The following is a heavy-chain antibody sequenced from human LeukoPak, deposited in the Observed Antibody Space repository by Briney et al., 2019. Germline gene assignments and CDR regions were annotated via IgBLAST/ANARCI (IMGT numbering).Heavy chain of an antibody. CDR1: GGTFSSYA. J-gene: IGHJ3*02. Sequence: ASVKVSCKASGGTFSSYAISWVRQAPGQGLEWMGGIIPIFGTANYAQKFQGRVTITTDESTSTAYMELSSLRSEDTAVYYCARGSSGSYSYSYVRAFDIWGQGTMVTVSS. D-gene: IGHD1-26*01. CDR3: ARGSSGSYSYSYVRAFDI. CDR2: IIPIFGTA. V-gene: IGHV1-69*05.